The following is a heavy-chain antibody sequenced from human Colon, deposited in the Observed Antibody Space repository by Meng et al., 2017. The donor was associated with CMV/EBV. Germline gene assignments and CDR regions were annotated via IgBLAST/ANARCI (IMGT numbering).Heavy chain of an antibody. CDR1: GASITSSTYY. Sequence: SETLSLTCNVSGASITSSTYYWTWIRQPPGKGLEWIGSIYFSGSSFYNPSLKSQVSVSIDTSKSQFSLKVNSVTAADTAVYYCARSLSRYYFGMDVWGQGTTVTVSS. D-gene: IGHD3-16*01. V-gene: IGHV4-39*01. CDR3: ARSLSRYYFGMDV. CDR2: IYFSGSS. J-gene: IGHJ6*02.